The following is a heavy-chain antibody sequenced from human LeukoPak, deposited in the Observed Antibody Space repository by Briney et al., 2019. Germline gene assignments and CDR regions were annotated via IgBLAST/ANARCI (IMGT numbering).Heavy chain of an antibody. J-gene: IGHJ5*02. D-gene: IGHD3-22*01. CDR2: IHTSGST. CDR1: GGSSDTYY. Sequence: SETLSLTCTVSGGSSDTYYWTWIRQPPGKGLEWIGNIHTSGSTNYNPSLKSRVTMSADTSKNQLSLKLSSVTAADTAVYYCARPYYYDSRIDPWGQGILVTVSS. V-gene: IGHV4-4*09. CDR3: ARPYYYDSRIDP.